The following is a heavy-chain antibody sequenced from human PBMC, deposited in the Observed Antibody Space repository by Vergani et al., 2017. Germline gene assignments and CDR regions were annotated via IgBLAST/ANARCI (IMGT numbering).Heavy chain of an antibody. V-gene: IGHV4-31*01. J-gene: IGHJ6*03. CDR1: GGSISSGGYY. CDR3: ARGSRMITFGGVIVPYYMDV. Sequence: QVQLQESGPGLVQPSQTLSLTCTVSGGSISSGGYYWSWIRQHPGKGLEWIGYIYYSGSTYYNPSLKSLVTISVDTSKNQFSLKLSSVTAADTAVYYCARGSRMITFGGVIVPYYMDVWGKGTTVTVSS. D-gene: IGHD3-16*02. CDR2: IYYSGST.